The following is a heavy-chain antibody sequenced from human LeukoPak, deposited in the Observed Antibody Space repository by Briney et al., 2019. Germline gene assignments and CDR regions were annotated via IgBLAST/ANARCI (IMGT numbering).Heavy chain of an antibody. Sequence: GASVKVSCKASGYTFTGYYIHWVRQAPGQGLEWMGRINPNSGGTNYAQKFQGRVTMTRDTSISTAYMELSMLRSDDTAVYYCAREYSSSPWYFDLWGRGTLVTVSS. V-gene: IGHV1-2*06. J-gene: IGHJ2*01. D-gene: IGHD6-6*01. CDR1: GYTFTGYY. CDR3: AREYSSSPWYFDL. CDR2: INPNSGGT.